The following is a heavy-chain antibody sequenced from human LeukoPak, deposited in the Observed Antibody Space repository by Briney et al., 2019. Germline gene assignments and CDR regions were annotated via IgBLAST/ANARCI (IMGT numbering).Heavy chain of an antibody. D-gene: IGHD6-13*01. CDR3: ARRQTIAAAGYNWFDP. V-gene: IGHV4-39*01. CDR2: IYYSGST. J-gene: IGHJ5*02. CDR1: GGSISSSSYY. Sequence: KASETLSLTCTVSGGSISSSSYYWGWIRQPPGKGLEWIGSIYYSGSTYYNPSLKSRVTISVDTSKNQFSLKLSSVTAADTAVYYCARRQTIAAAGYNWFDPWGQGTLVTVSS.